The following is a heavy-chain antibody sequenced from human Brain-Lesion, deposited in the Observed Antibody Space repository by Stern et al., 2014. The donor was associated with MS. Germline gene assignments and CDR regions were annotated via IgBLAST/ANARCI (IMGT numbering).Heavy chain of an antibody. V-gene: IGHV3-23*04. CDR3: AKGVWGSYLNAFDM. D-gene: IGHD3-16*02. CDR2: ISASGGST. Sequence: EVQLVESGGGFVKPGGSLRLSCAASGFRFSSYAISWVRQTPGKGLEWVSGISASGGSTYYADSVKGRFTISRDKSKNTLFLQMNSLRAEDTAVYYCAKGVWGSYLNAFDMWGQGTMVTVSS. J-gene: IGHJ3*02. CDR1: GFRFSSYA.